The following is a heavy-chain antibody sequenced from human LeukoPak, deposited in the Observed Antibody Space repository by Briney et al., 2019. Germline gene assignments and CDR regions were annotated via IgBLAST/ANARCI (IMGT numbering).Heavy chain of an antibody. CDR3: ARHERSSGWHHYYFDY. J-gene: IGHJ4*02. CDR2: IYYSGST. CDR1: GGSISSGDYY. V-gene: IGHV4-30-4*01. D-gene: IGHD6-19*01. Sequence: SETLSLTCTVSGGSISSGDYYWSWIRQPPGKGLEWIGYIYYSGSTYYNPSLKSRVTISVDTSKNQFSLKLSSVTAADTAVYYCARHERSSGWHHYYFDYWGQGTLVTVSS.